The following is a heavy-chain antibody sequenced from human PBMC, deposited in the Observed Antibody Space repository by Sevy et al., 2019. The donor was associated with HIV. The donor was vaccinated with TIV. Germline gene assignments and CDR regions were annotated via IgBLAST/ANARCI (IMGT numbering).Heavy chain of an antibody. D-gene: IGHD3-10*01. CDR2: DSTSGST. V-gene: IGHV4-4*07. CDR3: ARHDLVVGGGSNWFDP. Sequence: SESLSLTCTVSSASFSAYYWSWIRQPAGKGLEWIGRDSTSGSTNYNPSLKSRVTMSLDTSKNHFSLKLSSVTAADTAIYYCARHDLVVGGGSNWFDPWGQGALVTVSS. CDR1: SASFSAYY. J-gene: IGHJ5*02.